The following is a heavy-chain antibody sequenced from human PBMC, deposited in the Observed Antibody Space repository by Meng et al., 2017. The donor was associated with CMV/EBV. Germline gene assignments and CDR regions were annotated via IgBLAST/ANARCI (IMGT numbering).Heavy chain of an antibody. J-gene: IGHJ4*02. D-gene: IGHD1-14*01. CDR3: ARGFSITALSDY. Sequence: GGSLRLSCAASGFTFSSYSMNWVRQAPGKGLEWVSSISSSSSYIYYADSVKGRFTISRDNAMNSLYLQMNSLRAEDTAVYYCARGFSITALSDYWGQGTLVTVSS. V-gene: IGHV3-21*01. CDR2: ISSSSSYI. CDR1: GFTFSSYS.